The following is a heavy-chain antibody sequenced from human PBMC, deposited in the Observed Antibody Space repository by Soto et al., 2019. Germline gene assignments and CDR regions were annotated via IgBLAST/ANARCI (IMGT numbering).Heavy chain of an antibody. CDR2: IYYSGRT. D-gene: IGHD2-21*02. Sequence: SETLSLTCIASGESISSSSYYWGWIRQPPGKGLEWIGSIYYSGRTYYNPSFKSRVTISIDTSKNQFSLKLSSVTATDTAVYYCARQRTTVVTQAYFDNWGQGALVTVSS. J-gene: IGHJ4*02. CDR1: GESISSSSYY. CDR3: ARQRTTVVTQAYFDN. V-gene: IGHV4-39*01.